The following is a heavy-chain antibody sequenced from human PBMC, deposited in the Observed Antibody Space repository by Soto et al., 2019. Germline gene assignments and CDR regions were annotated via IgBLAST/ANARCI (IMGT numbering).Heavy chain of an antibody. CDR3: AKFFFVIGGSGGWPDHFAF. CDR1: GFIFSSYA. Sequence: PGGSLRLSCAASGFIFSSYAMSWVRQAPGKGLEWVSAISGSGGTTYYADSVKGRFIISRDNSKNTLYLHMNSLRAEDAAIYYCAKFFFVIGGSGGWPDHFAFGGRGALVTVSS. V-gene: IGHV3-23*01. D-gene: IGHD6-25*01. CDR2: ISGSGGTT. J-gene: IGHJ4*02.